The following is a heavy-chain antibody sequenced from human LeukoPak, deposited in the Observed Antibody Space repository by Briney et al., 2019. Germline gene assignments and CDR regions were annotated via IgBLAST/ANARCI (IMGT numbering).Heavy chain of an antibody. V-gene: IGHV1-18*01. CDR2: ISAYNGNT. J-gene: IGHJ6*03. Sequence: GASVKVSCKASGYTFTSYGISWVRQAPGQGLEWMGWISAYNGNTNYAQKLQGRVTITRNTSISTAYMELSSLRSEDTAVYYCARGIGNYDFWSGYWRADYYYYYMDVWGEGTTVTVSS. CDR1: GYTFTSYG. D-gene: IGHD3-3*01. CDR3: ARGIGNYDFWSGYWRADYYYYYMDV.